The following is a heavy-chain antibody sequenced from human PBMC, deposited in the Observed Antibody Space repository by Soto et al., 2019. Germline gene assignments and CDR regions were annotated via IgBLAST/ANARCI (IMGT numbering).Heavy chain of an antibody. D-gene: IGHD3-3*01. J-gene: IGHJ3*02. V-gene: IGHV3-23*01. CDR3: AKSLSQSITIFGVVIMGPFDI. CDR2: ISGSGGST. CDR1: GFTFSSYA. Sequence: GGSLRLSCAASGFTFSSYAMSWVRQAPGKGLEWVSAISGSGGSTYYADSVKGRFTISRDNSKNTLYLQMNSLRAEDTAVYYCAKSLSQSITIFGVVIMGPFDIWRQERMVTVSS.